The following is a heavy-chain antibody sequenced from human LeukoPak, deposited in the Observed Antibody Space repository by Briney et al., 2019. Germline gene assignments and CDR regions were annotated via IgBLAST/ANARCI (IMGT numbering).Heavy chain of an antibody. CDR1: GFTFSSYA. CDR3: AREYYCSGGSCYSTFMDV. Sequence: GGSLRLSCAASGFTFSSYAMHWVRQAPGKGLEWVAVISYDGSNKYYADSVKGRFTISRDNSKNTLYLQMNSLRAEDTAVYYCAREYYCSGGSCYSTFMDVWGQGTTVTVSS. D-gene: IGHD2-15*01. V-gene: IGHV3-30*04. CDR2: ISYDGSNK. J-gene: IGHJ6*02.